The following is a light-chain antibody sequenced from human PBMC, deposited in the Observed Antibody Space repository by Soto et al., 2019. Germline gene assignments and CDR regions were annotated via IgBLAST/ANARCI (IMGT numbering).Light chain of an antibody. Sequence: MTQTPLSLSASVGDRVTITCQASHDITSYLNWYQHKPGKAPKLLIYDASILEAGVPSRFSGSGSGTDFTFTISSLQPEDVATYYCQKCDYLPIFGPGTTVDFK. CDR1: HDITSY. J-gene: IGKJ3*01. V-gene: IGKV1-33*01. CDR3: QKCDYLPI. CDR2: DAS.